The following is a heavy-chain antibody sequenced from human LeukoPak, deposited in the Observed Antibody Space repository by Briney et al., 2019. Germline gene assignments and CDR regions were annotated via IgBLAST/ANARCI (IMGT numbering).Heavy chain of an antibody. CDR1: GGSISSYY. CDR3: ARGGDFWSGYFHWFDP. D-gene: IGHD3-3*01. CDR2: MYYSGST. J-gene: IGHJ5*02. V-gene: IGHV4-59*01. Sequence: SETLSLTCTVSGGSISSYYWSWIRQPPGKGLEWIGYMYYSGSTNYNPSLKSRVTISVDTSKNQFSLKLSSVTAADTAVYYCARGGDFWSGYFHWFDPWGQGTLVTVSS.